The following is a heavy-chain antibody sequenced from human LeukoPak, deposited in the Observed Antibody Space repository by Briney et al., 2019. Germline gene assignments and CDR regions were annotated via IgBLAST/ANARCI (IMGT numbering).Heavy chain of an antibody. CDR1: RFTFDVYA. CDR3: AKDLRDSSGCFDY. Sequence: GGSLRLSCAASRFTFDVYARLWLRQAPGKGLEWVSGISWNSGSIGYADSVKGRFTISRDNAKNSLYLQMNSLRAEDTALYYCAKDLRDSSGCFDYWGQGTLVTVSS. CDR2: ISWNSGSI. D-gene: IGHD3-22*01. V-gene: IGHV3-9*01. J-gene: IGHJ4*02.